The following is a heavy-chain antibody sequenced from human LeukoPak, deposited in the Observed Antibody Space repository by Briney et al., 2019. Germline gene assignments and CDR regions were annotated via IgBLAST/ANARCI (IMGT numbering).Heavy chain of an antibody. CDR2: ISYDGSNK. CDR3: ARDRHYVVIEYYFDY. Sequence: GGSLRLSCAASGFTFSSYAMHWVRRAPGKGLEWVAVISYDGSNKYYADSVKGRFTISRDNSKNTLYLQMNSLRAEDTAVYYCARDRHYVVIEYYFDYWGQGTLVTVSS. V-gene: IGHV3-30-3*01. D-gene: IGHD3-22*01. CDR1: GFTFSSYA. J-gene: IGHJ4*02.